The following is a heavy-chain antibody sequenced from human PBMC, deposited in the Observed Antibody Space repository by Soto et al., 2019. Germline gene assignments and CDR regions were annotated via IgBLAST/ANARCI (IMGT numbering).Heavy chain of an antibody. CDR3: ARAHSSGWYGRQYFQH. Sequence: SETLSLTCAVYGGSFSGYYWSWIRQPPGKGLEWIGEINHSGSTNYNPSLKSRVTISVDTSKNQFSLKLSSVTAADTAVYYCARAHSSGWYGRQYFQHWGQGTLVTVSS. D-gene: IGHD6-19*01. J-gene: IGHJ1*01. CDR2: INHSGST. V-gene: IGHV4-34*01. CDR1: GGSFSGYY.